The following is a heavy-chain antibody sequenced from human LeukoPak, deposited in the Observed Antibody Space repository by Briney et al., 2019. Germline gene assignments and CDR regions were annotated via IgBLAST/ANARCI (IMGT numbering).Heavy chain of an antibody. CDR1: VCTFSDYY. J-gene: IGHJ4*02. D-gene: IGHD3-9*01. CDR3: ARAAHLNGYDY. CDR2: ISSSGRTI. V-gene: IGHV3-11*04. Sequence: GGGLRLSCAASVCTFSDYYMSWVRQAPGKGVGCVSYISSSGRTIHYVDSLKGRFTISMDNAKNSLYPQMNRLRAEDTAVYYCARAAHLNGYDYGGQETLVTLHS.